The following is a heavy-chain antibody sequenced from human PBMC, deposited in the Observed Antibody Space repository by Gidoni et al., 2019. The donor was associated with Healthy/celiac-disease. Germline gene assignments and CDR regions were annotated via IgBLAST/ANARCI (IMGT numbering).Heavy chain of an antibody. J-gene: IGHJ6*02. CDR3: ARVFTIFGVVIINGMDV. CDR1: VCTFSSYT. Sequence: QVQLVQSGAEVKKPGSSVKVSCKASVCTFSSYTISWVRQAPGQRLEWLGRIILILGIANYAQKFQGRVTIPADKSTSTADMELSSLRSEDTAVYYCARVFTIFGVVIINGMDVCVQGTTVTVSS. D-gene: IGHD3-3*01. V-gene: IGHV1-69*02. CDR2: IILILGIA.